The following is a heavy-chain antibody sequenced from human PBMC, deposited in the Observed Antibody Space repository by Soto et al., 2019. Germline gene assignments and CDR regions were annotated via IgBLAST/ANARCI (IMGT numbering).Heavy chain of an antibody. D-gene: IGHD2-15*01. CDR1: GFTFSSYW. Sequence: EVQLVESGGDLVQDGGSLRLSCAASGFTFSSYWMHWVRQDPEKGLVWVSRINGDGISTSYADSVKGRFTISRDNAKDTLYLHMNSLGAEDTAVYYCARISQGTYCRGGNCYSDYWGQGTLVTVSS. CDR2: INGDGIST. J-gene: IGHJ4*02. CDR3: ARISQGTYCRGGNCYSDY. V-gene: IGHV3-74*01.